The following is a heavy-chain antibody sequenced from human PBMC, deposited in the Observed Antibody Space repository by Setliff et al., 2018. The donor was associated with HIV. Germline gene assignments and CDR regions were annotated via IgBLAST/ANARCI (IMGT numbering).Heavy chain of an antibody. V-gene: IGHV3-33*01. CDR2: IWYDGSNQ. CDR1: GFTFSNYG. D-gene: IGHD6-25*01. J-gene: IGHJ4*02. Sequence: GGSLRLSCAASGFTFSNYGMHWVRQAPGKGLEWVAVIWYDGSNQNYADSVKGRLTVSRDDSNNTMYLQMNSLTPEDTAVYHCARYSSDWHTFDYWGQETLVTVSS. CDR3: ARYSSDWHTFDY.